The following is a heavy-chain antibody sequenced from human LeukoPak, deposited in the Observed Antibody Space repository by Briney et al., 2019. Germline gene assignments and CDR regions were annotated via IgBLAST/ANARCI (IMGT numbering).Heavy chain of an antibody. CDR2: INPNSGDT. CDR3: ARGRGSYSFDY. CDR1: GYTFTGYY. V-gene: IGHV1-2*02. D-gene: IGHD1-26*01. J-gene: IGHJ4*02. Sequence: ASVKVSCKASGYTFTGYYMYWVRQAPGQGLEWMGWINPNSGDTNYAQKFQGSVTMTRATSISTAYMELSRLRSDDTAVYYCARGRGSYSFDYWGQGTLVTVSS.